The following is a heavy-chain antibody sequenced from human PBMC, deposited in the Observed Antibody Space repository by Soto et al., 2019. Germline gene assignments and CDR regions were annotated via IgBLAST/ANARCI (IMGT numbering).Heavy chain of an antibody. J-gene: IGHJ6*02. CDR3: ARYRPDIVVVVAAQRHRYYGMDV. Sequence: GGSLRLSCAASGFTFSDYYMSWIRQAPGKGLEWVSYISSSSSYTNYADSVKGRFTISRDNAKNSLYLQMNSLRAEDTAVYYCARYRPDIVVVVAAQRHRYYGMDVWGQGTTVTVSS. CDR2: ISSSSSYT. D-gene: IGHD2-15*01. CDR1: GFTFSDYY. V-gene: IGHV3-11*06.